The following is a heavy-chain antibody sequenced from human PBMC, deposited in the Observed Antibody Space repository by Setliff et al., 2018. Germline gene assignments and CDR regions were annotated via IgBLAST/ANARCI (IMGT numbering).Heavy chain of an antibody. D-gene: IGHD3-22*01. V-gene: IGHV4-59*12. CDR2: IHYSGST. CDR1: GGSISSYY. Sequence: SETLSLTCTVSGGSISSYYWSWIRQPPGKGLEWIGSIHYSGSTNYNPSLKSRVTISGDTSKNQFSLKLTSVTAADTAVYYCARDSALHSYHYDSSGYLDYWGQGALVTVSS. CDR3: ARDSALHSYHYDSSGYLDY. J-gene: IGHJ4*02.